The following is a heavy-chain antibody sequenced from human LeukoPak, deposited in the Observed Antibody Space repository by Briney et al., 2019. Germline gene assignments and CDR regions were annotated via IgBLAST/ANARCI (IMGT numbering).Heavy chain of an antibody. J-gene: IGHJ4*02. D-gene: IGHD3-10*01. Sequence: ASVKVSCKASGYTFTSYDINWVRQATGQGLEWMGWMNPNSGNTGYAQKFQGRVTMTRNTSISTAYMELSSLRSEDTAVYYCVKLLWFGELSDDYWGQGTLVTVSS. V-gene: IGHV1-8*01. CDR1: GYTFTSYD. CDR2: MNPNSGNT. CDR3: VKLLWFGELSDDY.